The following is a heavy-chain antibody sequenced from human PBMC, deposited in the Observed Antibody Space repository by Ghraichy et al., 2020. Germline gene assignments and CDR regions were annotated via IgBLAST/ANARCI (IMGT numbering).Heavy chain of an antibody. CDR3: ARRGGGSYLVRSFDY. V-gene: IGHV4-34*01. CDR2: INHSGST. CDR1: GGSFSGYY. Sequence: SQTLSLTCAVYGGSFSGYYWSWIRQPPGKGLEWIGEINHSGSTNYNPSLKSRVTISVDTSKNQFSLKLSSVTAADTAVYYCARRGGGSYLVRSFDYWGQGTLVTVSS. D-gene: IGHD1-26*01. J-gene: IGHJ4*02.